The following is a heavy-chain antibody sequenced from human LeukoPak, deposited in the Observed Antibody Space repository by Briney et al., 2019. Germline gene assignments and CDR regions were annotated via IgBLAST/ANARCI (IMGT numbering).Heavy chain of an antibody. V-gene: IGHV3-11*01. Sequence: GGSLRLSCAASGFTFSDYYMSWIRQAPGKGLEWVSYISSSGSTIYYADSVKGRFTISRDNAKNSLYLQMNSLRAEDTAVYYCARRYCSSTSCRNYFDYWGQGTLDTVSS. CDR2: ISSSGSTI. D-gene: IGHD2-2*01. CDR1: GFTFSDYY. CDR3: ARRYCSSTSCRNYFDY. J-gene: IGHJ4*02.